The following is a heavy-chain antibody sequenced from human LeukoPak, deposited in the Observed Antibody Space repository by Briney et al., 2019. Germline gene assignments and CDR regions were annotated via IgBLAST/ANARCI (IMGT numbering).Heavy chain of an antibody. D-gene: IGHD6-19*01. CDR1: GYSFTSYA. CDR3: ARVAEYSSGWCDPFDY. J-gene: IGHJ4*02. Sequence: VASVKVSCTASGYSFTSYAMNWVRQAPGQGLEWMGWINTNTGNPTYAQGFTGRCVFSLDTSVSTAYLQISSLKAEDTAVYSCARVAEYSSGWCDPFDYWGQGTLVTVSS. V-gene: IGHV7-4-1*02. CDR2: INTNTGNP.